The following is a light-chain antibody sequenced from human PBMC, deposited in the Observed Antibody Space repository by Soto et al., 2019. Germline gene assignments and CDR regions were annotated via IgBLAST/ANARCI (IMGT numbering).Light chain of an antibody. Sequence: DIQMTQSPSSLSASVGDRVTITCRASQSISSYLNWYQQKPGKAPKLLIYAASSLQSGVPSRFSGSGSGPDFTLTISSPQPEDFATYYCQQSYSTPWTFGQGTKVDIK. CDR2: AAS. J-gene: IGKJ1*01. V-gene: IGKV1-39*01. CDR3: QQSYSTPWT. CDR1: QSISSY.